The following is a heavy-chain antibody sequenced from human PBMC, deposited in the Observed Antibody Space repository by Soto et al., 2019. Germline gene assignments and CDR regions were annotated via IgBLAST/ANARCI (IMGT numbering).Heavy chain of an antibody. V-gene: IGHV1-2*02. Sequence: VASVKVSCKASGYTFTSYYIHWVRQAPGQGLEWMGWINPITGGTNYAPKFQGRVTMTRDTSITTAYMELSRLRSGDTAVYYCAREPATAKPEGVDFWGQGTLVTVSS. J-gene: IGHJ4*02. CDR2: INPITGGT. D-gene: IGHD1-1*01. CDR1: GYTFTSYY. CDR3: AREPATAKPEGVDF.